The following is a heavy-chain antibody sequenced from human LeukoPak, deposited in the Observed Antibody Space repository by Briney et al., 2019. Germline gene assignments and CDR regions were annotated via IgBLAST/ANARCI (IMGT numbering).Heavy chain of an antibody. CDR1: GGSISSYY. CDR3: ARDSYYYDSSGYYRFDY. V-gene: IGHV4-4*07. D-gene: IGHD3-22*01. CDR2: IYTSRST. Sequence: SETLSLTCTVSGGSISSYYWSWIRQPAGKGLEWIGRIYTSRSTNYNPSLKSRVTMSVDTSKNQFSLKLSSVTAADTAVYYCARDSYYYDSSGYYRFDYWGQGTLVTVSS. J-gene: IGHJ4*02.